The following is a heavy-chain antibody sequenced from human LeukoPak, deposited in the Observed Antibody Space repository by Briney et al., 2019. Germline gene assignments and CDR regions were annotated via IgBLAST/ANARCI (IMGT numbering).Heavy chain of an antibody. CDR1: GLSLSSYG. D-gene: IGHD3-16*01. CDR2: INERATII. J-gene: IGHJ4*02. CDR3: VRDLILVWTPGDDFDH. Sequence: GESLRLSCIGSGLSLSSYGMSWVRQAPGKGLEWVSRINERATIISYADSVKGRFTISRENARNTLYLQMNSLTAEDTAVYYCVRDLILVWTPGDDFDHWGQGTLVTVSS. V-gene: IGHV3-74*01.